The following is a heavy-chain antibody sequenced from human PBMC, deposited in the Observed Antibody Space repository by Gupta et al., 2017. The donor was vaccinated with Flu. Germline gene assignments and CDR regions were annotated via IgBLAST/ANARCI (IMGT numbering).Heavy chain of an antibody. V-gene: IGHV3-64*01. CDR1: GFSFSSYG. Sequence: EVQLVESGGGLVQPGGSLRLSCAASGFSFSSYGMHWVRQAPGKTLEYVSAISGNSDYIYYANSVRGRFTISRDNSKNTLYLQMGSLRAEDMAVYYCAKNPVAGRWYFDLWGRGTLVSVSS. J-gene: IGHJ2*01. D-gene: IGHD6-19*01. CDR3: AKNPVAGRWYFDL. CDR2: ISGNSDYI.